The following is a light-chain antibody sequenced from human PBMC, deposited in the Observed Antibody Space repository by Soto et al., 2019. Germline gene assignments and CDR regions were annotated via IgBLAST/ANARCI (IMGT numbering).Light chain of an antibody. V-gene: IGKV3-20*01. Sequence: EIVLTQSPGTPSLSPGERATLSCRASQSFSSSYLAWYQQKPGQAPRLLIYGISSRATGIPDRFRGSGSGTDFTLSISRLEPEDFAVYYCQQYGSSPPITFGQGTRLEI. CDR1: QSFSSSY. CDR2: GIS. J-gene: IGKJ5*01. CDR3: QQYGSSPPIT.